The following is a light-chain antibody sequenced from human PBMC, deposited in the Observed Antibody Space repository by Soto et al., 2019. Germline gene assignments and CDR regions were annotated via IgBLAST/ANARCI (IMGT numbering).Light chain of an antibody. CDR3: SPNTTRPSFTL. CDR1: SSDIGNYDF. V-gene: IGLV2-14*01. CDR2: EVS. J-gene: IGLJ2*01. Sequence: QSVLTQPASVSGSPGQSITISCTGTSSDIGNYDFVSWYQQVPGTAPKAMIYEVSSRPSGVSNRFFGSKSGNTAALTISGPLAEDGAYYYCSPNTTRPSFTLFAGGPKVPVL.